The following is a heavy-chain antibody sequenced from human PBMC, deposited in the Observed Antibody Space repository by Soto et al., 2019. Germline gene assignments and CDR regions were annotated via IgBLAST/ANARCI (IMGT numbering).Heavy chain of an antibody. CDR1: GFTFSSYA. V-gene: IGHV3-23*01. D-gene: IGHD3-9*01. Sequence: PGGSLRLSCAASGFTFSSYAMSWVRQAPGKGLEWVSAISGSGGSTYYADSVKGRFTISRDNSKNTLYLQMNSLRAEDTAVYYCAKDRGYDILTGYSSFDYWGQGTLVTVSS. J-gene: IGHJ4*02. CDR3: AKDRGYDILTGYSSFDY. CDR2: ISGSGGST.